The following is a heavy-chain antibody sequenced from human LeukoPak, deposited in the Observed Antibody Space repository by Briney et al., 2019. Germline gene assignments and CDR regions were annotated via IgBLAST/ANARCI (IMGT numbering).Heavy chain of an antibody. Sequence: ASVKVSCKASGYSFTIYEINWVRQATGQGLEWMGWINPNSGGTNYAQKFQGWVTMTRDTSISTAYMELSRLRSDDTAVYYCARSMVRGNWFDPWGQGTLVTVSS. D-gene: IGHD3-10*01. CDR3: ARSMVRGNWFDP. J-gene: IGHJ5*02. CDR1: GYSFTIYE. CDR2: INPNSGGT. V-gene: IGHV1-2*04.